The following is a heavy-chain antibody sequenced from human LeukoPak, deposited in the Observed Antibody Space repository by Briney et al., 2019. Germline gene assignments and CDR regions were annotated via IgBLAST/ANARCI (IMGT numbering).Heavy chain of an antibody. Sequence: SETLSLTCTVSGGSISSSSYYWGWIRQPPGKGLEWIGSICYSGSTYYNPSLKSRVTISVDTSKNQFSLKLSSVTAADTAVYYCARVVQQLVSVCWFDPWGQGTLVTVSS. CDR3: ARVVQQLVSVCWFDP. D-gene: IGHD6-13*01. CDR2: ICYSGST. J-gene: IGHJ5*02. CDR1: GGSISSSSYY. V-gene: IGHV4-39*01.